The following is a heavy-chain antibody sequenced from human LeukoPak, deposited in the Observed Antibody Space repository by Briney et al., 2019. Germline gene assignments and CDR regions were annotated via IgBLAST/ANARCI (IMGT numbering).Heavy chain of an antibody. J-gene: IGHJ4*02. Sequence: GGSLRLSCAASGFIFSSYAMSWVRQAPGKGLEWVANINPGGNEIRSVDSVKGRSIISRDNAKNSLDLQMSSLRVEDTAVYYCMCWGTDNHWGQGILVTVSS. CDR2: INPGGNEI. CDR1: GFIFSSYA. D-gene: IGHD7-27*01. V-gene: IGHV3-7*01. CDR3: MCWGTDNH.